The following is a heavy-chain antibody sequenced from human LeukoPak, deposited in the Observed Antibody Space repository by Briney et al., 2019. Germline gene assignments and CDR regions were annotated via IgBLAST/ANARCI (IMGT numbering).Heavy chain of an antibody. CDR3: AKDPISSTSCYLLDP. V-gene: IGHV3-30*02. CDR2: IRYDGSDK. Sequence: GGSLRLSCAASRFTFNNYGMHWVRQAPGKGLEWLAFIRYDGSDKYYADSVKGRFTISRDNSKNTLYLQMNSLRAEDTAVYYCAKDPISSTSCYLLDPWGQGTLVTVSS. D-gene: IGHD2-2*01. J-gene: IGHJ5*02. CDR1: RFTFNNYG.